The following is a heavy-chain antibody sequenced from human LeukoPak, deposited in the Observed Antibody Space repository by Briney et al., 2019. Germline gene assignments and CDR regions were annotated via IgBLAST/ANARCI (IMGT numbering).Heavy chain of an antibody. CDR1: GGSISSYH. J-gene: IGHJ4*02. V-gene: IGHV4-59*01. D-gene: IGHD3-3*01. Sequence: SETLSLTCTVSGGSISSYHWSWIRQPPGKGLEWIGYIYYSGSTNYNPSLKSRVTISVDTSKNQFSLKLSSVTAADTAVYYCARAEGKYDFWSGYYKAGGVDYWGQGTLVTVSS. CDR2: IYYSGST. CDR3: ARAEGKYDFWSGYYKAGGVDY.